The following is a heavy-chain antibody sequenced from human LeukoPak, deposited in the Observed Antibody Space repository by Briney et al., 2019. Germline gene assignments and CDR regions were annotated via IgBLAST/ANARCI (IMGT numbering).Heavy chain of an antibody. V-gene: IGHV4-39*01. CDR2: IYYSGST. J-gene: IGHJ4*02. CDR3: ARRGLAGPPDY. Sequence: SETLSLTCTVSGGSISSSSYYWGWIRQPPGKGLEWIGSIYYSGSTYYNPSLKSRVTMSVDTSKNQFSLKLSSVTAADTAVYYCARRGLAGPPDYWGQGTLVTVSS. D-gene: IGHD6-13*01. CDR1: GGSISSSSYY.